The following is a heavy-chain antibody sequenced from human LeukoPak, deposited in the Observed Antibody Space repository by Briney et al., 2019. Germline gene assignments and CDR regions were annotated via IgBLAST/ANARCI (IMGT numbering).Heavy chain of an antibody. CDR2: ISFDGSSK. CDR3: AKDHYGDYVGPFDY. J-gene: IGHJ4*02. D-gene: IGHD4-17*01. Sequence: GGSLRLSCAASGFTFSSYAMSWVRQAPGKGLEWVAVISFDGSSKYYADSVKGRFTISSDSSKNTLYLLMNSLRAEDTAVYYCAKDHYGDYVGPFDYWGQGTLVTVSS. CDR1: GFTFSSYA. V-gene: IGHV3-30*18.